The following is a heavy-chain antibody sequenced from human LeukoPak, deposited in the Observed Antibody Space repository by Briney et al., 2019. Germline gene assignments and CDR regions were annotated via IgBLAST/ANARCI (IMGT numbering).Heavy chain of an antibody. D-gene: IGHD4-17*01. CDR3: AKLLTTVTTPYFDY. CDR1: GFTFSSYA. CDR2: ISGSGGST. Sequence: GASLRLSCAASGFTFSSYAMSWVRQAPGKGLEWVSAISGSGGSTYYADPVKGRFTISRDNSKNTLYLQMNSLRAEDTAVYYCAKLLTTVTTPYFDYWGQGTLVTVSS. J-gene: IGHJ4*02. V-gene: IGHV3-23*01.